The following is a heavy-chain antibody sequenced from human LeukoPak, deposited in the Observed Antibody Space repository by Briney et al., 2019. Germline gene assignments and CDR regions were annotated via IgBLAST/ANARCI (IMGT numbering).Heavy chain of an antibody. J-gene: IGHJ4*02. V-gene: IGHV3-9*01. CDR1: GFTFDDYA. CDR2: ISWNSGSI. CDR3: ARDRDGSGSYYLVFDY. Sequence: GGSLRLSCAASGFTFDDYAMHWVRQAPGKGLEWVSGISWNSGSIGYADSVKGRFTVSRDNAKNSLYLQMNSLRAEDTAVYYCARDRDGSGSYYLVFDYWGQGTLVTVSS. D-gene: IGHD3-10*01.